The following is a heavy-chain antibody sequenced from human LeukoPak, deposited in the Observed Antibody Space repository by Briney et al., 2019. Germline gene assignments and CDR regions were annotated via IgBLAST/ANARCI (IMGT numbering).Heavy chain of an antibody. D-gene: IGHD1-26*01. CDR2: INSDGSSP. CDR1: GFTFSSYW. J-gene: IGHJ4*02. CDR3: ARDGGSYSPQDY. Sequence: GGSLRLSCAASGFTFSSYWMHWVRQGPGKGLEWVSCINSDGSSPTYADSVKGRFTISRDNAKNTLSLQMNSLRAEDTAVYYCARDGGSYSPQDYWGQGTLVTVSS. V-gene: IGHV3-74*01.